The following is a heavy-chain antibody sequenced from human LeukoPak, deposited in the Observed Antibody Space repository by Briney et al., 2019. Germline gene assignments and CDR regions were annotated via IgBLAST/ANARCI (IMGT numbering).Heavy chain of an antibody. CDR2: INPNSGGT. V-gene: IGHV1-2*02. CDR1: GGTFSSYA. D-gene: IGHD2-2*01. CDR3: AREDEYCSSTSCYNWFDP. J-gene: IGHJ5*02. Sequence: ASVKVSCKASGGTFSSYAISWVRQAPGQGLEWMGWINPNSGGTNYAQKFQGRVTMTRDTSISTAYMELSRLRSDDTAVYYCAREDEYCSSTSCYNWFDPWGQGTLVTVSS.